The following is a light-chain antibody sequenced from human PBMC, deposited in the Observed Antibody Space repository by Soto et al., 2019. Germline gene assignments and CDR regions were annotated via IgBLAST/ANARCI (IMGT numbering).Light chain of an antibody. V-gene: IGLV2-11*01. CDR1: SSNVGGYNY. Sequence: QSALTQPRSVSGSPGQPVTISCTGTSSNVGGYNYVSWFQQHPGKVPKLLFYDVTKRPSGVPDRFSGSKSGNTASLTISGLQAEDEAAYYSCSYEDTYTSCVFGTGTKVTVL. J-gene: IGLJ1*01. CDR3: CSYEDTYTSCV. CDR2: DVT.